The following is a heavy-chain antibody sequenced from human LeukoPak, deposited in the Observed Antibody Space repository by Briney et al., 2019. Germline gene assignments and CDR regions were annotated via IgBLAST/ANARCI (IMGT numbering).Heavy chain of an antibody. J-gene: IGHJ4*02. D-gene: IGHD6-13*01. Sequence: GGSLRVSCAASGFTFTSYGMSWVRQAPGKGLEWVSTITGSGGSTYYADSVKGRFTISRDNSKNTLFLQMNSLRAEDTAIYYCAKLKGSSWYGAGGYWGQGTLVTVSS. CDR3: AKLKGSSWYGAGGY. CDR2: ITGSGGST. V-gene: IGHV3-23*01. CDR1: GFTFTSYG.